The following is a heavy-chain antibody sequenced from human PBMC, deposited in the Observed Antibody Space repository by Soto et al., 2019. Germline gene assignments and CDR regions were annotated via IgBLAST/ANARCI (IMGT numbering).Heavy chain of an antibody. D-gene: IGHD2-2*01. CDR2: IDPSDSYT. Sequence: GESLKISCKGSGYSFTSYWISWVRQMPGKGLEWMGRIDPSDSYTNYSPSFQGHVTISADKSISTAYLQWSSLKASDTAMYYCARETVVVPAAPFGYYYYGMDVWGQGTTATV. V-gene: IGHV5-10-1*01. CDR1: GYSFTSYW. CDR3: ARETVVVPAAPFGYYYYGMDV. J-gene: IGHJ6*02.